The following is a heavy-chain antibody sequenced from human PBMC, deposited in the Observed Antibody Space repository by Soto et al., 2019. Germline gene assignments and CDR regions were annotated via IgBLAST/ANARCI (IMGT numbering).Heavy chain of an antibody. D-gene: IGHD4-17*01. J-gene: IGHJ4*02. CDR1: GYTFTNYG. CDR3: ARVVEDYGDDY. Sequence: ASVKVSCKASGYTFTNYGVSWVRQAPGQGLEWMGWIGGYKGNTNYAQKLQGRVTLTTDTSTSTAYMELRSLRSDDTAVYYCARVVEDYGDDYWGQGTPVTVSS. CDR2: IGGYKGNT. V-gene: IGHV1-18*01.